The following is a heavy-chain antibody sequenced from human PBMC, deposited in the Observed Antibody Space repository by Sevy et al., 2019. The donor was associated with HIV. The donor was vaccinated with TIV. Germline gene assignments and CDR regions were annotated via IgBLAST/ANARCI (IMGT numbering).Heavy chain of an antibody. CDR2: ISDSGGST. CDR1: GFTFSSYA. J-gene: IGHJ5*02. V-gene: IGHV3-23*01. D-gene: IGHD3-10*01. CDR3: AKDTAGETTYNWFDP. Sequence: GGSLRLSCAASGFTFSSYAMSWVRQAPGKGLEWVSAISDSGGSTYYADSVKGRFTISRDNSKNTLYLQMNSLRAEDTAVYYCAKDTAGETTYNWFDPCGQGTLVTVSS.